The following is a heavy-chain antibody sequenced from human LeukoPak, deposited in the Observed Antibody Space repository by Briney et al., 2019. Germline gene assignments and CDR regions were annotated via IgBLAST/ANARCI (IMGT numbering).Heavy chain of an antibody. Sequence: PGGSLRLSCAASGFTFNKAWKSWVRQAPGKGLEWVSGISGGGDETFYTDSVTGRFTISRDNSKNTLFLQLNNLRAGDTAIYFCARGQASMSFNELDYWGQGTLVTVSS. CDR1: GFTFNKAW. CDR2: ISGGGDET. V-gene: IGHV3-23*01. D-gene: IGHD1-1*01. J-gene: IGHJ4*02. CDR3: ARGQASMSFNELDY.